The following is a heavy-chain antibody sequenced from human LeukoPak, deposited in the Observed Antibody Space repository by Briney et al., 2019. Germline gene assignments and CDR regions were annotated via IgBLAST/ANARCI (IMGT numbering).Heavy chain of an antibody. CDR1: RYTYPRYY. D-gene: IGHD2-21*01. V-gene: IGHV1-46*01. CDR3: ASGEYCGGDCPFDY. CDR2: INPSGGDT. Sequence: GASVNVSCKACRYTYPRYYMHGVREAPGQGLEGMGLINPSGGDTNYAQKFQGRVTMTRDTSTSTVYMELSSLRSEDTAVYYCASGEYCGGDCPFDYWGQGTLVTVSS. J-gene: IGHJ4*02.